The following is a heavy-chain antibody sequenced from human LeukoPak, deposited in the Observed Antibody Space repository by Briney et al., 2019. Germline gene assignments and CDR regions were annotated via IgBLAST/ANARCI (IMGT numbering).Heavy chain of an antibody. CDR1: GFPFNAYW. J-gene: IGHJ4*02. V-gene: IGHV3-7*03. CDR2: IRQDGDTK. CDR3: ARSLPYGTTWYGRSDF. D-gene: IGHD6-13*01. Sequence: GGSPRLSCAASGFPFNAYWMTWVRQAPGKGLEWVANIRQDGDTKYYVDSVKGRFTISRDNAMNSLYLQMNSLRAEDTAIYYCARSLPYGTTWYGRSDFWGQGTLVTVSS.